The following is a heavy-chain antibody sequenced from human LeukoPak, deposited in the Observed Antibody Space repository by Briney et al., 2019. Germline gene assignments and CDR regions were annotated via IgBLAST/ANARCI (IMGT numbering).Heavy chain of an antibody. CDR3: ARDLLWSGSYYMDV. Sequence: GGSLRLSCAASGFTFSSYSMNWVRQAPGKGLEWVSYISSSSSTIYYADSVKGRFTISRDNAKNSLYLQMNSLRAEDTAVYYCARDLLWSGSYYMDVWGKGTTVTVSS. J-gene: IGHJ6*03. V-gene: IGHV3-48*01. CDR2: ISSSSSTI. D-gene: IGHD3-3*01. CDR1: GFTFSSYS.